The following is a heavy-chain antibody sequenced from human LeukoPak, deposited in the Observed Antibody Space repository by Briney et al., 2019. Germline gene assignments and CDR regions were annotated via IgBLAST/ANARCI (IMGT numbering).Heavy chain of an antibody. CDR2: ISGDSSGT. CDR1: GFTFSDYW. V-gene: IGHV3-74*01. Sequence: QPGGSLRLSCAASGFTFSDYWMHWVRQAPGQGLVWVSRISGDSSGTTYADSVKGRFTISRDNAKNTVYLQMNSLRAEDTAVYYCARPYYDALTAHTPGFGCWGQGTLVTVSS. J-gene: IGHJ5*01. CDR3: ARPYYDALTAHTPGFGC. D-gene: IGHD3-9*01.